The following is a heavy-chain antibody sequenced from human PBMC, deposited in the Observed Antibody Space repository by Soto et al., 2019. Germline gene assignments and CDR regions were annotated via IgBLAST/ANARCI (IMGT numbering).Heavy chain of an antibody. CDR1: GGTFSSYA. V-gene: IGHV1-69*01. J-gene: IGHJ6*02. D-gene: IGHD6-13*01. CDR3: AGGAVAAHQRQLDNCYYYGMDV. CDR2: IIPIFGTA. Sequence: QVQLVQSGAEVKKPGSSVKVSCKASGGTFSSYAISWVRQAPGQGLEWMGGIIPIFGTANYEQKFQGRVTITADESTRTAYMELSSLRSEDTAVYYCAGGAVAAHQRQLDNCYYYGMDVWGQGTTVTVSS.